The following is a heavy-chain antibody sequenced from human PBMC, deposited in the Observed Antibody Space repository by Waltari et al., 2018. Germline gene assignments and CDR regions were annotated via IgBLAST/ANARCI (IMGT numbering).Heavy chain of an antibody. Sequence: EVQLVESGGGLVQPGGSLRLSCVASGFTFKNYWMNWVRQAPGKRVEGVANIKQDGSDKHYVDSVKGRFTISRDNAENSLYLQMNSLRAEDTAVYYCARVGEFSGFYWGQGALVTVSS. CDR2: IKQDGSDK. CDR3: ARVGEFSGFY. CDR1: GFTFKNYW. D-gene: IGHD5-12*01. V-gene: IGHV3-7*01. J-gene: IGHJ4*02.